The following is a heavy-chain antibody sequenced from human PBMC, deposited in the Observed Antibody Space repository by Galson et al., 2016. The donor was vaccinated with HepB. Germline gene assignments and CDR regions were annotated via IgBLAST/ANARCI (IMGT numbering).Heavy chain of an antibody. Sequence: SLRLSCAASRFTFGAYAMSWVRQPPGKGLECVSVIGGSSETIYYADSVKGRFTISRDNSKNTLYLQMNSLRSDDTAVYYCAPARAGIVVYWGQGTLVTVSS. CDR2: IGGSSETI. D-gene: IGHD6-19*01. CDR1: RFTFGAYA. J-gene: IGHJ4*02. CDR3: APARAGIVVY. V-gene: IGHV3-23*01.